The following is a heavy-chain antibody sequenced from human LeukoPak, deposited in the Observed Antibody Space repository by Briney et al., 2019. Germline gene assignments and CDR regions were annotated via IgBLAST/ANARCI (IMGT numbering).Heavy chain of an antibody. V-gene: IGHV4-59*01. CDR2: IYYSGST. CDR3: ARKGYCSSTSCTGAFDY. J-gene: IGHJ4*02. CDR1: GGSFSGYY. D-gene: IGHD2-2*01. Sequence: SETLSLTCAVYGGSFSGYYWSWIRQPPGKGLEWIGYIYYSGSTNYNPSLKSRVTISVDTSKNQFSLKLSSVTAADTAVYYCARKGYCSSTSCTGAFDYWGQGTLVTVSS.